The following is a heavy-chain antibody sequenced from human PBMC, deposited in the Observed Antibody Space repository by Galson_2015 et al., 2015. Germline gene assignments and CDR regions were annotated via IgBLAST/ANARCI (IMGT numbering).Heavy chain of an antibody. J-gene: IGHJ6*04. CDR3: ARGWYSYGSAYLDV. Sequence: VSCKASGYTFSSYEINWVRQATGQGLEWMGWISPNSGKTGYAQKFQGRVTLTRDTSLTTIYMELSSLRSEDTAVYYCARGWYSYGSAYLDVWGIGATVTVSS. V-gene: IGHV1-8*01. D-gene: IGHD3-10*01. CDR2: ISPNSGKT. CDR1: GYTFSSYE.